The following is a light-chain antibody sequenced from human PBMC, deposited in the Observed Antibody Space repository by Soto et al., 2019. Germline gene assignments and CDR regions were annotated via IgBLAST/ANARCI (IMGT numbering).Light chain of an antibody. CDR3: CSYAGSTTFL. CDR2: EGS. CDR1: SSDVGSSNL. Sequence: QSVLTQPASVSGSPGQSITISCTGTSSDVGSSNLVSWYQQHPGKAPKLMIYEGSERPSGVSARFSGSKSGNTASLTISGLQAENEADYYCCSYAGSTTFLFGGGTKVTVL. V-gene: IGLV2-23*03. J-gene: IGLJ2*01.